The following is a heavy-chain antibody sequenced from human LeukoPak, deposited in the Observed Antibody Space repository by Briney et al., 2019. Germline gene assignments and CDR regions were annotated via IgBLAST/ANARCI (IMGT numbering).Heavy chain of an antibody. J-gene: IGHJ6*02. D-gene: IGHD3-10*01. Sequence: GASVKVSCKASGYTFTSYGISWVRQAPGQGLEWMGWISAYNGNTNYAQKLQGRVTMTTDTSTSTAYMELRSLRSDDTAVYYCARGTITMVRGVIISHYYYGMGVWGQGTTVTVSS. CDR2: ISAYNGNT. CDR3: ARGTITMVRGVIISHYYYGMGV. CDR1: GYTFTSYG. V-gene: IGHV1-18*01.